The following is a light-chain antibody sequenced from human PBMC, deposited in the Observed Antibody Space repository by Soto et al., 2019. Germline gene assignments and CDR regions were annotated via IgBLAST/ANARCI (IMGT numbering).Light chain of an antibody. CDR2: GNT. CDR1: SSNIGSTYD. Sequence: QAVVTQPPSVSGAPGQRVTISCTGSSSNIGSTYDVQWYQQLPGTAPKLLIHGNTDRPSGVPDRFSGSKSGTSASLAITGLQADDETDYYCQSYDDSLSVHYVFGTGPKLTVL. CDR3: QSYDDSLSVHYV. J-gene: IGLJ1*01. V-gene: IGLV1-40*01.